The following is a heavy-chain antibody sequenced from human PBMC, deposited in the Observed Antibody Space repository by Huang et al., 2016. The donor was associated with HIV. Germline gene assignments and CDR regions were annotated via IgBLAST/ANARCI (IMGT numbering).Heavy chain of an antibody. Sequence: KPGSSVKVSCKASGGPFGDYAISWLRQAPGQGLEWMGGIIPIVGTKHFAQRFQGRITLVADASTSTVSMHLSSLKSEDTAVYYCVREDQRTRLYFDYWGQGTLVTVSS. CDR1: GGPFGDYA. J-gene: IGHJ4*02. D-gene: IGHD2-2*01. V-gene: IGHV1-69*13. CDR3: VREDQRTRLYFDY. CDR2: IIPIVGTK.